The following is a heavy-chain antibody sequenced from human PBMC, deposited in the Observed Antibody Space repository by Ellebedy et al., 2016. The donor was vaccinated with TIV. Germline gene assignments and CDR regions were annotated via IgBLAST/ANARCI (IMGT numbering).Heavy chain of an antibody. CDR3: AGGGGGYWGDN. J-gene: IGHJ4*02. CDR2: IWHDGSNE. CDR1: GFSFSSYG. V-gene: IGHV3-33*01. D-gene: IGHD3-22*01. Sequence: GESLKISCAASGFSFSSYGMHWVRQAPGKGLEWVGRIWHDGSNEDYIDSVKGRFTISRDNSKNTLYLQMNSLRAEDTAVYYCAGGGGGYWGDNWGQGTLVTVSS.